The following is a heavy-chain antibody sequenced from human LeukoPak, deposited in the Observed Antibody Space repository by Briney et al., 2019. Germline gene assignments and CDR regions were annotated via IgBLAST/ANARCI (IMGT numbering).Heavy chain of an antibody. V-gene: IGHV1-18*01. D-gene: IGHD6-13*01. CDR3: ARDTHIKRLVHVLDY. CDR2: ISAYNGNR. J-gene: IGHJ4*02. CDR1: GGTFSSYA. Sequence: EASVKVSCKASGGTFSSYAISWVRQAPGQGLEWMGWISAYNGNRNYAQKVQGRVTMTTDTSTSTAYMELRSLRSDDTAVYYCARDTHIKRLVHVLDYWGQGTLVTVSS.